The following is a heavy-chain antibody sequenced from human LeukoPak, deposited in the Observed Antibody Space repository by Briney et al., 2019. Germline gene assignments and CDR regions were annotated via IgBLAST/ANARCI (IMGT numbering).Heavy chain of an antibody. Sequence: SETPSLTCTVSGGSISSYYWSWIRQPPGKGLEWIGYIYYSGSTNYNPSLKSRVTISADTSKNQFSLRLTSVTAADTAVYYCARFRGRSAYYLDYWGQGTLVTVSS. V-gene: IGHV4-59*01. D-gene: IGHD2-15*01. CDR3: ARFRGRSAYYLDY. CDR2: IYYSGST. J-gene: IGHJ4*02. CDR1: GGSISSYY.